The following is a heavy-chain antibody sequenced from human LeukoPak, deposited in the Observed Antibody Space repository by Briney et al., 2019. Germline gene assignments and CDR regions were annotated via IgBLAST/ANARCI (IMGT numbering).Heavy chain of an antibody. Sequence: AGGSLRLSCAASGFTLSSYAMSWVRQAPGKGLEWVSAISGSGGSTYYADSVKGRFTISRDNSKNTLYLQMNSLRAEDTAVYYCAVHYYDFWSGYYTPDYYYYYGMDVWGQGTTVTVSS. CDR3: AVHYYDFWSGYYTPDYYYYYGMDV. V-gene: IGHV3-23*01. J-gene: IGHJ6*02. CDR1: GFTLSSYA. D-gene: IGHD3-3*01. CDR2: ISGSGGST.